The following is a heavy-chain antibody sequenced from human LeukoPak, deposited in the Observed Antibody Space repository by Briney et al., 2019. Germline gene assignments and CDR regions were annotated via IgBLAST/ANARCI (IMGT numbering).Heavy chain of an antibody. V-gene: IGHV1-58*01. CDR3: AADLSNPRMGASYLDS. D-gene: IGHD3-16*01. CDR1: GFTSTNFA. J-gene: IGHJ4*02. Sequence: SVKVSCKASGFTSTNFAVQWVRQARGQRLEWIGWIIVGSGATKCAQDFQERVTITRDLPTSTPYMELRSLTSEDTAVYYCAADLSNPRMGASYLDSWGQGTLVTVSS. CDR2: IIVGSGAT.